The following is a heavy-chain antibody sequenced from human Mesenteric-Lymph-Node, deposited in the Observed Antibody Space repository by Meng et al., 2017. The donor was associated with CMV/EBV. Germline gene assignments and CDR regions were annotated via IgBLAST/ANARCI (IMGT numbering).Heavy chain of an antibody. Sequence: CAVSAGSISSGAYYSSWIRQHPGKGLEWIGYIYYSGSTYYNPSLKSRVTISVDTSKNQFSLKLSSVTAADTAVYYCARDHGDYFDYWGQGTLVTVSS. CDR1: AGSISSGAYY. D-gene: IGHD4-17*01. V-gene: IGHV4-31*11. J-gene: IGHJ4*02. CDR3: ARDHGDYFDY. CDR2: IYYSGST.